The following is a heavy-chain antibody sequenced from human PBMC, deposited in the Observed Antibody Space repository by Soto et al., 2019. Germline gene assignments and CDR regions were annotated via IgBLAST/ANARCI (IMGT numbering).Heavy chain of an antibody. V-gene: IGHV4-39*01. CDR2: IYNTGAT. D-gene: IGHD2-21*01. CDR3: VAADVPSIVEIDARHYYFAMDV. CDR1: GGSLGGGNDY. J-gene: IGHJ6*02. Sequence: PTETLSLTCSVSGGSLGGGNDYWVWIRQPPGKGLEWIGSIYNTGATYYNPSLKSRVTMAVDMPKTQVSLKLTSVTAADTAVYSCVAADVPSIVEIDARHYYFAMDVWGQGNAVTVS.